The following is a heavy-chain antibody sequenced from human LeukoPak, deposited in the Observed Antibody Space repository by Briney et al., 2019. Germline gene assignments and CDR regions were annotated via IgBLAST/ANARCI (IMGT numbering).Heavy chain of an antibody. J-gene: IGHJ4*02. CDR3: ARDTASSIAFDC. D-gene: IGHD6-6*01. V-gene: IGHV4-4*07. CDR2: IYTSGST. CDR1: GGSISSYY. Sequence: PSETLSLTCTVSGGSISSYYWSWIRQPAGKGLEWIGRIYTSGSTNYNPSLKSRVTISVDKSKNQFSLKLSSVTAADTAVYYCARDTASSIAFDCWGQGTLVTVSS.